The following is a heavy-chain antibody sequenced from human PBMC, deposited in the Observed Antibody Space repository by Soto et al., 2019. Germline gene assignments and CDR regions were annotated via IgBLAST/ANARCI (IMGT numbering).Heavy chain of an antibody. CDR3: AREGASSWVTTNAFDI. Sequence: QVQLVQSGAEVKKPGSSVKVSCKASGGTFSSYTISWVRQAPGQGLEWMGRIIPILGIANYAQKFQGRVTITADKSTSTVYMELSSLRSEDTAVYYCAREGASSWVTTNAFDIWGQGTMVTGSS. J-gene: IGHJ3*02. D-gene: IGHD2-21*02. CDR1: GGTFSSYT. V-gene: IGHV1-69*08. CDR2: IIPILGIA.